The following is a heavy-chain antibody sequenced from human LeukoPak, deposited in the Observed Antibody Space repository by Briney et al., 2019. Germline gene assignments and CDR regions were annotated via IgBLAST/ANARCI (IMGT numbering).Heavy chain of an antibody. Sequence: SETLSLTCTVSGGSISSYYWSWIRQPPGKGLKWIGYIYYSGSTNYNPSLKSRVTISVDTSKNQFSLKLSSVTAADTAVYYCARAFQDQGNFDYWGQGTLVTVSS. CDR3: ARAFQDQGNFDY. J-gene: IGHJ4*02. D-gene: IGHD2-21*01. CDR1: GGSISSYY. V-gene: IGHV4-59*01. CDR2: IYYSGST.